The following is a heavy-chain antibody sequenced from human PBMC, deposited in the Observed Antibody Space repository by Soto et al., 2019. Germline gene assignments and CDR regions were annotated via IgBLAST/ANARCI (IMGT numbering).Heavy chain of an antibody. J-gene: IGHJ6*02. D-gene: IGHD3-3*01. Sequence: ASVKVSCKASGYSFTNYAMHWVRQAPGQGLEWMGWINAGNGNTKYSQKFQGRVTITRDTSASTLYMELSSLRSEDTAVYYCAPDYWRYYYNGMDVGGQGTTVTFS. CDR1: GYSFTNYA. V-gene: IGHV1-3*01. CDR3: APDYWRYYYNGMDV. CDR2: INAGNGNT.